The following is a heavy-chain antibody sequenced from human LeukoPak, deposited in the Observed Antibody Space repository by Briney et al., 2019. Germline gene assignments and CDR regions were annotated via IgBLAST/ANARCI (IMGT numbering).Heavy chain of an antibody. CDR1: GFTFGKYW. CDR3: ARDQYDTWSRRGNFDS. D-gene: IGHD3-3*01. CDR2: IKLDGSEK. V-gene: IGHV3-7*03. Sequence: PGGPLRLSCVASGFTFGKYWMSWVRQAPGKGLEWVANIKLDGSEKNYVDSVKGRFTISRDNTKNSLYLQMNSLRVEGTAVFYCARDQYDTWSRRGNFDSWGQGTLVIVSS. J-gene: IGHJ4*02.